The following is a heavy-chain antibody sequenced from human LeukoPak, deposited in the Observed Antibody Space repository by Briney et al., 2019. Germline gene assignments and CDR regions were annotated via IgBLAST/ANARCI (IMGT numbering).Heavy chain of an antibody. CDR2: ISGSGGST. J-gene: IGHJ3*02. Sequence: GGSLRLSCAASGFTFSSYAMSWVRQAPGKGLEWVSAISGSGGSTYYADSVKGRFTISRDNSKNTLYLQMNSLRAEDTAVYYCAKDGPLYSSSSGGAFDIWGQGTMVTVSS. CDR1: GFTFSSYA. V-gene: IGHV3-23*01. CDR3: AKDGPLYSSSSGGAFDI. D-gene: IGHD6-6*01.